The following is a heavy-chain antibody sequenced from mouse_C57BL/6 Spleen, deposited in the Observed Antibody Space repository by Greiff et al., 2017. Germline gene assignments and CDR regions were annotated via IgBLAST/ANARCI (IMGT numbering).Heavy chain of an antibody. CDR2: IYPGDGDT. CDR1: GYAFSSYW. D-gene: IGHD2-9*01. V-gene: IGHV1-80*01. Sequence: VQLQQSGAELVKPGASVKISCKASGYAFSSYWMNWVKQRPGKGLEWIGQIYPGDGDTNYNGKFKGKATLTADKSSSTAYMQLSSLTSEDSAVYFCARGPTMVTTEYFDYWGQGTTLTVSS. CDR3: ARGPTMVTTEYFDY. J-gene: IGHJ2*01.